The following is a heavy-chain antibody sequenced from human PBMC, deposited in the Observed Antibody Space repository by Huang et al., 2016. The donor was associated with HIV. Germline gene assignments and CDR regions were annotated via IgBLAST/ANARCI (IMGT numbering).Heavy chain of an antibody. CDR1: GDFISSTNSY. Sequence: QLQLQESGPGQVKPSETLSLTCTVSGDFISSTNSYWGWIRPSPGKGLGWVGGVYQSGRTNYTPSLKRRVTLSVDTSRNQFSLRLNSVTAADTAVYYCASQHIGAAATWFWGRGTQVAVSS. V-gene: IGHV4-39*01. CDR3: ASQHIGAAATWF. D-gene: IGHD6-13*01. J-gene: IGHJ4*02. CDR2: VYQSGRT.